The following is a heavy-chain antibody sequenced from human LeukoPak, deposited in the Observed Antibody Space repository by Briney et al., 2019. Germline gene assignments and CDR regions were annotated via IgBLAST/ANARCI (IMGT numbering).Heavy chain of an antibody. D-gene: IGHD3-10*02. CDR3: AELGITMIGGV. Sequence: SGGSLRLSCAASGFTFSSYEMNWVRQAPGKELEWVSYISLSGSTIYYADSVKGRFTISRDNAKNSLYLQMNSLRAEDTAVYYCAELGITMIGGVWGKGTTVTISS. CDR2: ISLSGSTI. V-gene: IGHV3-48*03. J-gene: IGHJ6*04. CDR1: GFTFSSYE.